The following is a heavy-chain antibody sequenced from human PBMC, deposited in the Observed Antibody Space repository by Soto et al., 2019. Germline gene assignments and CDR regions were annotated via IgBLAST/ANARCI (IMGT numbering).Heavy chain of an antibody. CDR1: GGTFSSYT. CDR2: IIPILGIA. Sequence: SVKVSCKASGGTFSSYTISWVRQAPGQGLEWMGRIIPILGIANYAQKFQGRVTITADKSTSTAYMELSSLRSEDTAVYYCARGDCSSTSCYGSNWFDPWGQGTLVTVSS. J-gene: IGHJ5*02. D-gene: IGHD2-2*01. V-gene: IGHV1-69*02. CDR3: ARGDCSSTSCYGSNWFDP.